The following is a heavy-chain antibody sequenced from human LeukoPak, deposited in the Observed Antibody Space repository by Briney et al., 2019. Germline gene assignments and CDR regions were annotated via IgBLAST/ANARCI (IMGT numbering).Heavy chain of an antibody. CDR2: ISYSGST. Sequence: SETLSLTCTVSGGSISSGDYYWSCLRQPQGMGREWIGYISYSGSTSYTPSLKSRVTISIVTSKNQFSLKLSSVTAADTAVYFCARLIYGDYVGYWGQGTLVTVSS. CDR3: ARLIYGDYVGY. J-gene: IGHJ4*02. D-gene: IGHD4-17*01. CDR1: GGSISSGDYY. V-gene: IGHV4-30-4*01.